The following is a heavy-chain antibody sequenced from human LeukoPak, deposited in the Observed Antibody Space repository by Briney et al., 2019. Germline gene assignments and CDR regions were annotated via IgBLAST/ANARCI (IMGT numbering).Heavy chain of an antibody. CDR3: AKVGFEQPRY. CDR1: GFTFSTYA. D-gene: IGHD6-13*01. Sequence: GGSLRLSCAASGFTFSTYAMSWVRQAPGKGLEWVSAISGSGGSTYYADSVKGRFTISRDNSKNTLYLQMNSLRVEDTAVYYCAKVGFEQPRYWGQGTLVTVSS. CDR2: ISGSGGST. J-gene: IGHJ4*02. V-gene: IGHV3-23*01.